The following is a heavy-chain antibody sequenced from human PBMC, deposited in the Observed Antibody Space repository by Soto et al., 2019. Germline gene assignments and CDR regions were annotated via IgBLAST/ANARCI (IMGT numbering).Heavy chain of an antibody. CDR3: VRPKATELTTIRGAFDI. D-gene: IGHD3-10*01. Sequence: GELLKIACKGSGDTFINHWSDWVRQMSGKGLELMGLIYPADSDTRYSPSFEGQVTISVDKSISTAYLQWSFLKASDTAMYHCVRPKATELTTIRGAFDIWGQGTKVTVSS. CDR1: GDTFINHW. J-gene: IGHJ3*02. CDR2: IYPADSDT. V-gene: IGHV5-51*01.